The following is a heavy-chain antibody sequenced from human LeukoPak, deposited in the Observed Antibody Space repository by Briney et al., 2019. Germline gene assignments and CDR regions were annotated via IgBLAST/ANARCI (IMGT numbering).Heavy chain of an antibody. CDR2: IIPIFGTA. V-gene: IGHV1-69*05. CDR1: GGTFSSYA. Sequence: SVKVSCKASGGTFSSYAINWVQQAPGQGLEWMGRIIPIFGTANYAQKFQGRVTITTDESTSTAYMELSSLRSEDTAVYYCARDYYGSGSYAFDIWGQGTMVTVSS. D-gene: IGHD3-10*01. J-gene: IGHJ3*02. CDR3: ARDYYGSGSYAFDI.